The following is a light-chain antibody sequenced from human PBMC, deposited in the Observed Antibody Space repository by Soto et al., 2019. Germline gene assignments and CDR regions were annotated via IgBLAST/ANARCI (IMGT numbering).Light chain of an antibody. CDR2: GAS. CDR3: QQYSSLWT. J-gene: IGKJ1*01. CDR1: QSVATN. Sequence: EVMMTQSPATLSVSPGERVALSCRASQSVATNLAWYQQRPGQAPRLLIYGASSRATGIPDRFSGSGSGTDFTLSISRLEPEDFAVYYCQQYSSLWTFGQGTKVDIK. V-gene: IGKV3D-15*01.